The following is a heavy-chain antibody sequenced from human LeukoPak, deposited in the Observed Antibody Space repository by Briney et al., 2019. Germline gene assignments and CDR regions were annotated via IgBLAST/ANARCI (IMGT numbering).Heavy chain of an antibody. D-gene: IGHD3-22*01. V-gene: IGHV3-23*01. CDR2: ISGSGGST. J-gene: IGHJ3*02. Sequence: PGGSLRLSCAASGFTFSNAWMSWVRQAPGKGLEWVSAISGSGGSTYYADSVKGRFTISRDNSKNTLYLQMNSLRAEDTAVYYCAKDRWYYYDSSGYYYPNDAFDIWGQGTMVTVSS. CDR1: GFTFSNAW. CDR3: AKDRWYYYDSSGYYYPNDAFDI.